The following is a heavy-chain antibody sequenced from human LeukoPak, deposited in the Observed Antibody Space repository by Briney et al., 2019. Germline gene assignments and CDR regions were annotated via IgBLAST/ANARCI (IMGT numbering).Heavy chain of an antibody. CDR2: IYYSGST. D-gene: IGHD3-16*02. J-gene: IGHJ4*01. Sequence: PSETLSLTCTVSRGSISSYYWSWIRQPPGKGLEWIGYIYYSGSTNYNPSLKSRVTISVDTSKNQFSLKLSSVTAADMAVYYCARSYYDYVWGSYRSWYFYYWGHGTLVTVSS. CDR1: RGSISSYY. CDR3: ARSYYDYVWGSYRSWYFYY. V-gene: IGHV4-59*01.